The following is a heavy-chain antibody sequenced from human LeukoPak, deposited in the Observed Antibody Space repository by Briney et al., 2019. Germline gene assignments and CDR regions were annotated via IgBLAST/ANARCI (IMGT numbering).Heavy chain of an antibody. CDR1: GGSFSGYY. J-gene: IGHJ4*02. CDR2: INHSGIT. Sequence: PSETLSLTCAVYGGSFSGYYWSWIRQPPGKGLEWIGEINHSGITNHNPSLKSRVTISVDTSKNQCSLKLSSVTAADTAVYYCARVSGWNPLEAAHLDYWGQGTLVTVSS. CDR3: ARVSGWNPLEAAHLDY. D-gene: IGHD6-19*01. V-gene: IGHV4-34*01.